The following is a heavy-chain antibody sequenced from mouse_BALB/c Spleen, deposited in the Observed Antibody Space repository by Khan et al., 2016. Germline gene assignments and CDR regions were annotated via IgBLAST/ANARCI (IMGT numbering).Heavy chain of an antibody. CDR3: GGEGYGDDAFAY. Sequence: QVQLQQSGAELVRPGSSVKISCKASGYAFSSYWMNWVKQRPGQGLEWIAQIHPGDGDTNYNGKFKGKATLTADKSSSTAYMQLSSLTSEESAVYFGGGEGYGDDAFAYWGQGTLVTGSA. J-gene: IGHJ3*01. D-gene: IGHD2-2*01. CDR2: IHPGDGDT. V-gene: IGHV1-80*01. CDR1: GYAFSSYW.